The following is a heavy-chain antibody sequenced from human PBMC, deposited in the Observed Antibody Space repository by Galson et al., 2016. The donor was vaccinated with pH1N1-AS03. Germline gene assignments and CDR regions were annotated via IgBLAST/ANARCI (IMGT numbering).Heavy chain of an antibody. CDR2: ISYSEKV. V-gene: IGHV4-30-4*08. D-gene: IGHD2-15*01. CDR3: ARGRLSGGYYYGLDV. Sequence: QVQLQESGPRLVKPSETLSLTCTVSGGSISSTDYFWNWIRPPPGKGLEWLGCISYSEKVNYHPSLRTRLTVSVDTSKDQFSLKLSYVTAADTAVYYCARGRLSGGYYYGLDVWGQGSAVTVSS. J-gene: IGHJ6*02. CDR1: GGSISSTDYF.